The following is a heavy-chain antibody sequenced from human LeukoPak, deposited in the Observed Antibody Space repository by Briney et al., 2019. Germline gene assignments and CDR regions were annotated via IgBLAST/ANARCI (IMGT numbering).Heavy chain of an antibody. D-gene: IGHD3-3*01. Sequence: GESLKISCKGSGYSFTSYWISWVSQMPGKGLEWMGIIYPVDSDTRYSPSFQGQVTISADKSISTAYLQWSSLKASDTAMYYCARGDRFLEWLLDYWGQGTLVTVSS. CDR1: GYSFTSYW. CDR3: ARGDRFLEWLLDY. CDR2: IYPVDSDT. J-gene: IGHJ4*02. V-gene: IGHV5-51*01.